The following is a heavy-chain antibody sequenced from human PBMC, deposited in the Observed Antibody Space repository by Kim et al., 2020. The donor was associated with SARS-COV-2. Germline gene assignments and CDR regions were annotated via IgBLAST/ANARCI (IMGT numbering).Heavy chain of an antibody. CDR2: IISSGATT. V-gene: IGHV3-23*01. Sequence: GGSLRLSCTASGFSFNDYTMTWVRQAPGKGLEWVSTIISSGATTFYTDSVKGRFTISRDNSKNTLFLQMNSLTAEDTALYFCAKAPRSSSPYDVDWGGQG. CDR1: GFSFNDYT. D-gene: IGHD3-9*01. J-gene: IGHJ1*01. CDR3: AKAPRSSSPYDVDW.